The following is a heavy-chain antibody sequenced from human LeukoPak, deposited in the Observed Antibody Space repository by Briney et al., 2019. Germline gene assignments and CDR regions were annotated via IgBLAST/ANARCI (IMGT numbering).Heavy chain of an antibody. CDR1: GFTFSDYY. CDR2: ISSSSSYT. Sequence: GGSLRLSCAASGFTFSDYYMSWIRQAPGKGLEWVSYISSSSSYTDYADSVKGRFTISRDNAKNSLYLQMNSLRAEDTAVYYCARGSRVWFGELLFDYWGQGTLVTVSS. D-gene: IGHD3-10*01. CDR3: ARGSRVWFGELLFDY. V-gene: IGHV3-11*06. J-gene: IGHJ4*02.